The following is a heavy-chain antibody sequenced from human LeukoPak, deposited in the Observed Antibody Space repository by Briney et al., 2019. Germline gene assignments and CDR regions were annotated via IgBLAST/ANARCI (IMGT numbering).Heavy chain of an antibody. CDR1: GGSISSGSYY. J-gene: IGHJ4*02. D-gene: IGHD3-10*01. CDR3: ARDTGSGSQNDY. V-gene: IGHV4-61*02. Sequence: PSQTLSLTCTVSGGSISSGSYYWSWIRQPAGKGLEWIGRIYTSGSTNYNPSLKSRVTMSVDTSKNQFSLKLSSVTAADTAVYYCARDTGSGSQNDYWGQGTLVTVSS. CDR2: IYTSGST.